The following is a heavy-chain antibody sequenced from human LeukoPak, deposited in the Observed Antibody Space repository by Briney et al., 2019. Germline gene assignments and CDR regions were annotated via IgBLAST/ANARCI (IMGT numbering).Heavy chain of an antibody. Sequence: GASVKISCKVSGYTFTDYYMHWVQRAPGKGLEWMGLVDPEDGETIYAEKFQGRVTITADTSTDTAYMELSSLRSEGTAVYYCATLGYCTNGVCYNIDYWGQGTLVTVSS. CDR2: VDPEDGET. J-gene: IGHJ4*02. D-gene: IGHD2-8*01. CDR3: ATLGYCTNGVCYNIDY. V-gene: IGHV1-69-2*01. CDR1: GYTFTDYY.